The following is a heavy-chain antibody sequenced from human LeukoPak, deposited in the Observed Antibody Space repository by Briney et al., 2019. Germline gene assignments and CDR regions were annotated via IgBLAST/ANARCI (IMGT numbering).Heavy chain of an antibody. D-gene: IGHD3-9*01. CDR1: GYSISSGYY. J-gene: IGHJ4*02. V-gene: IGHV4-38-2*02. Sequence: SETLSLTCTVSGYSISSGYYWGWIRQPPEKGLEWIGSIYHSGITYYNPSLKSRVTISVDTSKNQFSLKLSSVTAADTAVYYCARGRLRYFDWLLLDYWGQGTLVTVSS. CDR3: ARGRLRYFDWLLLDY. CDR2: IYHSGIT.